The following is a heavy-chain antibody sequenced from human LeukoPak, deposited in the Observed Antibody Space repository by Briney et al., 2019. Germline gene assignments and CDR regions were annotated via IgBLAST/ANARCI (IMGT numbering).Heavy chain of an antibody. CDR1: GYSFTSYW. CDR3: ARRRSSWFRAGGWFDP. Sequence: PGESLKISCKGSGYSFTSYWIGWVRQMPGKGLEWMGIIYPGDSDTRYSPSFQGQVTISADKSISTAYLQWSSLKASDTAMYYCARRRSSWFRAGGWFDPWGQGTLVTVSS. CDR2: IYPGDSDT. D-gene: IGHD6-13*01. J-gene: IGHJ5*02. V-gene: IGHV5-51*01.